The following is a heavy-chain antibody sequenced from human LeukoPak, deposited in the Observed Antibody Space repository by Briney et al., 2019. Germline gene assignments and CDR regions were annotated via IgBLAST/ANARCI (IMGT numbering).Heavy chain of an antibody. Sequence: SQTLSLTCAVSGGSISSGGSSWSWIRQPPGKGLEWIGYIYHSGSTYYNPSLKSRVTISVDRSKNQFSLKLSSVTAADTAVYYCARANWSYYYYGMDVWGQGTTVTVSS. CDR3: ARANWSYYYYGMDV. CDR2: IYHSGST. V-gene: IGHV4-30-2*01. CDR1: GGSISSGGSS. D-gene: IGHD2-8*01. J-gene: IGHJ6*02.